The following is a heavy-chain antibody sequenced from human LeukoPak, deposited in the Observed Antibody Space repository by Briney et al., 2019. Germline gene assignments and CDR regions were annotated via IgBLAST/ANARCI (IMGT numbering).Heavy chain of an antibody. CDR1: GGSFSGYY. J-gene: IGHJ4*02. CDR3: ARGRPRVDYFDY. D-gene: IGHD3-3*01. V-gene: IGHV4-34*01. CDR2: INHSGST. Sequence: SETLSLTCAVYGGSFSGYYWSWIRQPPGKGLEWIGEINHSGSTNYNPSLKSRVTISVDTSKNQFSLKLSSVTAAGTAVYYCARGRPRVDYFDYWGQGTLVTVSS.